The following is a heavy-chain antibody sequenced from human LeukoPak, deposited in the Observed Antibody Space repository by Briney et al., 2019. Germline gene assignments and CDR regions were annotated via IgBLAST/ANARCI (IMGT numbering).Heavy chain of an antibody. Sequence: SETLSLTCTVSGGSISSSSYYWGWIRQPPGKGLEWIGSIYYSGSTYYNPSPKSRVTISVDTSKNQFSLKLSSVTAADTAVYYCARHERGIAAPDYWGQGTLVTVSS. J-gene: IGHJ4*02. CDR2: IYYSGST. CDR3: ARHERGIAAPDY. D-gene: IGHD6-6*01. CDR1: GGSISSSSYY. V-gene: IGHV4-39*01.